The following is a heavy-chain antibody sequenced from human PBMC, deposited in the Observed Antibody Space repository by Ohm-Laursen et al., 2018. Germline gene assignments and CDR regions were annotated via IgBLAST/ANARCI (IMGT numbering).Heavy chain of an antibody. CDR2: IYYSGGT. CDR1: GGSISSYY. D-gene: IGHD6-13*01. CDR3: ARRYSSSWSQFDY. Sequence: GTLSLTCTVSGGSISSYYWSWIRQPPGKGLEWIGYIYYSGGTNYNPSLKSRVTISVDTSKNQFSLKLSSVTAADTAVYYCARRYSSSWSQFDYWGQGTLVTVSS. J-gene: IGHJ4*02. V-gene: IGHV4-59*08.